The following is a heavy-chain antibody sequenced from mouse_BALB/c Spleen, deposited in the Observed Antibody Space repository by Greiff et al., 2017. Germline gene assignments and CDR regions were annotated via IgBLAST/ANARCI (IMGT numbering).Heavy chain of an antibody. V-gene: IGHV12-3*02. CDR1: GFPITSGYY. Sequence: VQLQESGPGLVKPSQSLFLACSITGFPITSGYYWIWIRQSPGKPLEWMGYITHSGETFYNPSLQSPISITRETSKNQFFLQLNSVTTEDTAMYYCAGDDGYWGQGTLVTVSA. CDR3: AGDDGY. J-gene: IGHJ3*02. CDR2: ITHSGET.